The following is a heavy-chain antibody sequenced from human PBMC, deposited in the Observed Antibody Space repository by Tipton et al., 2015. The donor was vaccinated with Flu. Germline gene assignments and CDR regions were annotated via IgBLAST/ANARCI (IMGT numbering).Heavy chain of an antibody. D-gene: IGHD3-10*01. CDR1: GFTFSNVW. CDR3: AAAQGSGPSEFDF. CDR2: IKKNSDGGTA. Sequence: QLVQSGGGLVKPGGSLRVSCVSSGFTFSNVWMTWVRQAPGKGLEWVGRIKKNSDGGTADYAAPLKGRFTISRHDSIATLYQQMCGLPSEDTGVYYCAAAQGSGPSEFDFWGQGARVTVSS. V-gene: IGHV3-15*01. J-gene: IGHJ4*02.